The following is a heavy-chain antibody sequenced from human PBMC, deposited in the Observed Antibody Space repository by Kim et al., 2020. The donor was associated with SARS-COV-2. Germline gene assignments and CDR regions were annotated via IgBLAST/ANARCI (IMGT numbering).Heavy chain of an antibody. J-gene: IGHJ6*02. V-gene: IGHV3-72*01. D-gene: IGHD3-10*01. CDR3: ARAQKSGDPAPRYYYYGMDV. CDR2: TRNKANSYTT. CDR1: GFTFSDHY. Sequence: GGSLRLSCAASGFTFSDHYMDWVRQAPGKGLEWVGRTRNKANSYTTEYAASVKGRFTISRDDSKNSLYLQMNSLKTEDTAVYYCARAQKSGDPAPRYYYYGMDVWGQGTTVTVSS.